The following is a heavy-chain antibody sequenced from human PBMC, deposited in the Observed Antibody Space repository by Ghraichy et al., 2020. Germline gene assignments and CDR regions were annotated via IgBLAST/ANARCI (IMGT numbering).Heavy chain of an antibody. CDR2: FDPEDGET. D-gene: IGHD6-6*01. V-gene: IGHV1-24*01. Sequence: ASVKVSCKVSGYTLTELSMHWVRQAPGKGLEWMGGFDPEDGETIYAQKFQGRVTMTEDTSTDTAYMELSSLRSEDTAVYYCASGIAARPPNWFDPWGQRTLVTVSS. CDR1: GYTLTELS. J-gene: IGHJ5*02. CDR3: ASGIAARPPNWFDP.